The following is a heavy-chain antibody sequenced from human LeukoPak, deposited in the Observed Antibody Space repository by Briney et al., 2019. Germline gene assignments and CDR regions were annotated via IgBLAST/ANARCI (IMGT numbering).Heavy chain of an antibody. D-gene: IGHD2-15*01. V-gene: IGHV3-48*02. CDR2: ISSSNSTI. Sequence: QTGVSLRLSCAASGFTFSSYSMNWVRQAPGKGLEWVSYISSSNSTIYYADSVKGRFTISRDNAKNSLYLQMNSLRDEDTAVYYCARVGIVVVAATVYYYMDVWGKGTTVTVSS. CDR3: ARVGIVVVAATVYYYMDV. CDR1: GFTFSSYS. J-gene: IGHJ6*03.